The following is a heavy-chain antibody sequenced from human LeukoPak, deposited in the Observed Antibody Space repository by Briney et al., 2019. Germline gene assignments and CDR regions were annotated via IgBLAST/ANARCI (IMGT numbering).Heavy chain of an antibody. J-gene: IGHJ4*02. CDR2: IWYDGGNK. Sequence: QPGRSLRLSCAASGFTFSSYGMHWVRQAPGKGLEWVAVIWYDGGNKYYADSVKGRLTISRDNSKNTLYLQMNSLRAEDTAVYYCARDSLGTLVRGVIHTYFDYWGQGTLVTVSS. V-gene: IGHV3-33*01. CDR3: ARDSLGTLVRGVIHTYFDY. D-gene: IGHD3-10*01. CDR1: GFTFSSYG.